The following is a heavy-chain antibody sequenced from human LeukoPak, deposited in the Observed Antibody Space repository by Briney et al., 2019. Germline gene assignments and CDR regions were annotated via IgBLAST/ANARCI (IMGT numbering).Heavy chain of an antibody. CDR1: GYTFTSYG. Sequence: ASVKVSCKASGYTFTSYGISWVRQAPGQGLEWMGWISAYNGNTNYAQKLQGRVTMTRDTSRSTAYMELRSLRSDDTAVYYCARDPYYYGSGSLDYWGQGTLVTVSS. D-gene: IGHD3-10*01. V-gene: IGHV1-18*01. CDR2: ISAYNGNT. CDR3: ARDPYYYGSGSLDY. J-gene: IGHJ4*02.